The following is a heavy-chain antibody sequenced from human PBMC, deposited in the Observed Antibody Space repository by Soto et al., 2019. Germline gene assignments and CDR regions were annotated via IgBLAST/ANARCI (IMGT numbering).Heavy chain of an antibody. Sequence: GGSLRLSCAASGFTFSSYGMHWVRQAPGKGLEWVAVIWYDGSNKYYADSVKGRFTISRDNSKNTLYLQMNSLRAEDTAVYYCARDSLRNYDFWSGRMATGYMDVWGKGTTVTVSS. CDR1: GFTFSSYG. V-gene: IGHV3-33*01. CDR2: IWYDGSNK. CDR3: ARDSLRNYDFWSGRMATGYMDV. D-gene: IGHD3-3*01. J-gene: IGHJ6*03.